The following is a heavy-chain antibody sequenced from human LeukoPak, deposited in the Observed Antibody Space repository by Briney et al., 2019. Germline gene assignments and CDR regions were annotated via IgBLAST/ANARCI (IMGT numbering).Heavy chain of an antibody. J-gene: IGHJ6*03. D-gene: IGHD3-10*01. CDR1: GYSISSGYY. CDR2: IYHSGST. Sequence: PSETLSLTCTVSGYSISSGYYWGWIRQPPGKGLEWIGSIYHSGSTNYNPSLKSRVTISVDTSKNQFSLKLSSVTAADTAVYYCAREGWFGELDYYYYYMDVWGKGTTVTISS. CDR3: AREGWFGELDYYYYYMDV. V-gene: IGHV4-38-2*02.